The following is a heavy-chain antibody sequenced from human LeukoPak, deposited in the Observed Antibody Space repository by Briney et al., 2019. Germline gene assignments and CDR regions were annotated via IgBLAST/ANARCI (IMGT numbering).Heavy chain of an antibody. Sequence: GGSLRLSCAASGFTFSDYYMSWIRQAPGKGLEWVSYISSGSTIYYADSVKGRFTISRDNAKNSLYLQMNSLRAEDTAVYYCARGRIVGVHFDYWGQGTLVTVSS. CDR3: ARGRIVGVHFDY. V-gene: IGHV3-11*04. CDR2: ISSGSTI. D-gene: IGHD1-26*01. CDR1: GFTFSDYY. J-gene: IGHJ4*02.